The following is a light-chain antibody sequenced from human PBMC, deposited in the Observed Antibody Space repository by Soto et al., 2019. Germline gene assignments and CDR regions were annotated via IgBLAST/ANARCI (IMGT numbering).Light chain of an antibody. Sequence: EIVLTQSAGTLSSSPGERATLSCMASQTVSDSSLAWFHQKPGQAPRLLIYAASTRAAGVPDRFSGSGSGTDFSLTINSLEPEDFAVYYCQNYGHAPWTFGQGTKVEIK. CDR2: AAS. J-gene: IGKJ1*01. CDR3: QNYGHAPWT. V-gene: IGKV3-20*01. CDR1: QTVSDSS.